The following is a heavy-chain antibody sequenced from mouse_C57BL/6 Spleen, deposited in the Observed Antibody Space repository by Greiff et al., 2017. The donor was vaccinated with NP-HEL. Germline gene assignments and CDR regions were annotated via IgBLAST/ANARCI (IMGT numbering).Heavy chain of an antibody. V-gene: IGHV1-4*01. D-gene: IGHD2-1*01. J-gene: IGHJ3*01. CDR2: INPSSGYT. Sequence: VKLQESGAELARPGASVKMSCKASGYTFTSYTMHWVKQRPGQGLEWIGYINPSSGYTKYNQKFKDKATLTADKSSSTAYMQLSSLTPEDSAVYYCARALYYGNPWFAYWGQGTLVTVSA. CDR1: GYTFTSYT. CDR3: ARALYYGNPWFAY.